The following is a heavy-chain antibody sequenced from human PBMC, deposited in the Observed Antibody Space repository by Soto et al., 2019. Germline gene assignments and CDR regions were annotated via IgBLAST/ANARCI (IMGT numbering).Heavy chain of an antibody. CDR3: ARYWWDYYYYMDV. J-gene: IGHJ6*03. CDR1: GGSSSSSSYY. D-gene: IGHD2-8*02. CDR2: IYYSGST. Sequence: SETLSLTCTVSGGSSSSSSYYWGWIRQPPGKGLEWIGSIYYSGSTYYNPSLKSRVTISVDTSKNQFSLKLSSVTAADTAVYYCARYWWDYYYYMDVWGKGTTVTVSS. V-gene: IGHV4-39*01.